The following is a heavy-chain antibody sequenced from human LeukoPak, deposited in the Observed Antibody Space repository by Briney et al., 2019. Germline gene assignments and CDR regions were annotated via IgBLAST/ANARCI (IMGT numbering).Heavy chain of an antibody. CDR3: EAHSRGTRYFEY. J-gene: IGHJ4*02. CDR1: GFTVTTHY. CDR2: IYSGGSS. V-gene: IGHV3-66*04. D-gene: IGHD1-1*01. Sequence: GGSLSLSCAASGFTVTTHYMSWVRQAPGKGLEWVSIIYSGGSSYYADSVKGRFTISRDTSTSTLYLHMNSLRAEDSAVYHCEAHSRGTRYFEYWGLGTLVTVSS.